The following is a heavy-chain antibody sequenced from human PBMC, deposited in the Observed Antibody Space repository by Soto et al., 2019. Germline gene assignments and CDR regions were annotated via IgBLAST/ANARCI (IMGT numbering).Heavy chain of an antibody. V-gene: IGHV4-31*03. CDR2: IYYSGST. J-gene: IGHJ4*02. CDR1: GGSISSGGYY. CDR3: ARVADWNDVTVFDY. Sequence: QVQLQESGPGLVKPSQTLSLTCTVSGGSISSGGYYWSWIRQHPGKGLEWIGYIYYSGSTYYNPSLKSRVTISVDASKNQFSLKLSSVTAADTAVYYCARVADWNDVTVFDYWGQGTLVTVSS. D-gene: IGHD1-1*01.